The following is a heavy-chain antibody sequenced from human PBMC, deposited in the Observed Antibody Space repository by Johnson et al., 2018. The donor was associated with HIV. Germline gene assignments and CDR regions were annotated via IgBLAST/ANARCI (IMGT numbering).Heavy chain of an antibody. CDR2: IDWSGGRT. D-gene: IGHD2-15*01. CDR3: ANSLLLDAFNI. CDR1: GITFDDYG. Sequence: EVQLVESGGGVVRPGGSLRLSCAASGITFDDYGMSWVRQAPGKGLEWVSGIDWSGGRTGYADSVKGRFTISRDNAKKLLYLQMNSLRDEDTAVYYCANSLLLDAFNIWGQGTMVIVS. J-gene: IGHJ3*02. V-gene: IGHV3-20*04.